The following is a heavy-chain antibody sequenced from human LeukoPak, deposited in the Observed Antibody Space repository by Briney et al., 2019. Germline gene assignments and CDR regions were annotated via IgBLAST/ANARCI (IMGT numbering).Heavy chain of an antibody. CDR2: ISYDGSNK. D-gene: IGHD5-12*01. CDR1: GFTFSSYA. J-gene: IGHJ4*02. V-gene: IGHV3-30-3*01. Sequence: PGGSLRLSCAASGFTFSSYAMHWVRQAPGKGLEWVAVISYDGSNKYYADSVKGRFTISRDNSKNTLYLQMNSLRAEDTAVYYCARDLLGGYLRADFFDYWGQRTLVTVSS. CDR3: ARDLLGGYLRADFFDY.